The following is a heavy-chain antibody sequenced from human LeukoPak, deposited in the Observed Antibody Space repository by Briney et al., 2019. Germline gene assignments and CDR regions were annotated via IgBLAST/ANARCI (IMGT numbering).Heavy chain of an antibody. CDR1: GGSISSSSYY. V-gene: IGHV4-39*01. Sequence: SETLSLTCTVSGGSISSSSYYWGWIRQPPGKGLEWIGSIYYSGSTYYNPSLKSRVTISVDTSKNQFSLKLSSVTAADTAVYYCARGRSGSYYGNWFDPWGQGTLVTVSS. J-gene: IGHJ5*02. CDR3: ARGRSGSYYGNWFDP. CDR2: IYYSGST. D-gene: IGHD1-26*01.